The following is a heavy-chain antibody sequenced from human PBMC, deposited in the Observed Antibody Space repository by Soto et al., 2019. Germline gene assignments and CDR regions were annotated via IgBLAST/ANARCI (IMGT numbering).Heavy chain of an antibody. V-gene: IGHV4-34*01. CDR2: INHSGST. CDR3: ASVGYYDFWSGYYRDYYYGMDV. Sequence: QVQLQQWGAGLLKPSETLSLTCAVYGGSFSGYYWSWIRQHPGKGLEWIGEINHSGSTNYNPSLKSRVTISVDTSKNKFSLKLCSVTAADTAVYYCASVGYYDFWSGYYRDYYYGMDVWGQGTTVTVSS. CDR1: GGSFSGYY. J-gene: IGHJ6*02. D-gene: IGHD3-3*01.